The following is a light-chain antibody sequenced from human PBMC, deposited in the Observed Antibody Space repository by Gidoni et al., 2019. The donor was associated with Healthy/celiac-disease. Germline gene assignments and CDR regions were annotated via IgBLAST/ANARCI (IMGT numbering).Light chain of an antibody. CDR3: QQYNIWPQR. CDR2: GAS. J-gene: IGKJ2*03. V-gene: IGKV3-15*01. CDR1: QSVSSN. Sequence: EIVMTQSPATLSVSPGERATLSCRASQSVSSNLAWYQQKPGQAPRLLIYGASTRATGIPARFSGSGSGTEFTLTISSLQSEDFAVYYCQQYNIWPQRFGQGTKLEIK.